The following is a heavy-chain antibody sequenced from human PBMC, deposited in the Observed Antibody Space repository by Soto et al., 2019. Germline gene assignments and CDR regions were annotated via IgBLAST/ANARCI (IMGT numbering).Heavy chain of an antibody. CDR2: IYPGDSDT. CDR3: ARRGAVAPSDPLDI. D-gene: IGHD6-19*01. Sequence: EESLKISCKGSGFSFTSYWIGWVRQMPGRGLEGMGIIYPGDSDTRYSPSFQDQVTISADKSISTAYLQWSSLKASDTAMYYCARRGAVAPSDPLDIWAQGTLVAVSS. V-gene: IGHV5-51*01. CDR1: GFSFTSYW. J-gene: IGHJ3*02.